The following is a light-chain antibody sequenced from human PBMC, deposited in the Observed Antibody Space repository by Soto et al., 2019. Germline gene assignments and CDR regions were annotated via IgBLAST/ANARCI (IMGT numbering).Light chain of an antibody. CDR2: GAS. CDR3: QQYNNWPPLT. V-gene: IGKV3-15*01. CDR1: QRVRSN. J-gene: IGKJ4*01. Sequence: EIWMTQSPATLSVSPGERATLSYSASQRVRSNLAWYQQKPGQAPRLLIYGASNRATGIPARFSGSGSGTEFPLTISSLQSEDFAVYYCQQYNNWPPLTFGGGTKVEIK.